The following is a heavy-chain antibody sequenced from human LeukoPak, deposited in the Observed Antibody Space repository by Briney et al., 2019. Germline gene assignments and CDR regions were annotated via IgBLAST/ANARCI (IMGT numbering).Heavy chain of an antibody. J-gene: IGHJ4*02. CDR1: GFTFSSYG. V-gene: IGHV3-30*18. CDR2: ISYDGSNK. CDR3: AKDWLELRLHDGDPFDY. Sequence: GGSLRLSCAASGFTFSSYGMHWVRQAPGKGLEWVAVISYDGSNKYYADSVKGRFTISRDNSENTLYLQMNSLRAEDTAVYYCAKDWLELRLHDGDPFDYWGQGALVTVSS. D-gene: IGHD1-7*01.